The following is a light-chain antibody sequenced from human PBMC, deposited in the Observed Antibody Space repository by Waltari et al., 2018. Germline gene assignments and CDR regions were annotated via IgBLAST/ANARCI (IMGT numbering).Light chain of an antibody. CDR2: DKN. J-gene: IGLJ2*01. CDR1: SLRSYY. V-gene: IGLV3-19*01. CDR3: HSRDASGVGGS. Sequence: SSELTQDPAVSVAMGQTVRNTYQGDSLRSYYASWYQQRPGQAPRLVMYDKNNRPSGVPDRFSGSSSHNTASLTITGAQAEDEASYYCHSRDASGVGGSFGGGTKLTVL.